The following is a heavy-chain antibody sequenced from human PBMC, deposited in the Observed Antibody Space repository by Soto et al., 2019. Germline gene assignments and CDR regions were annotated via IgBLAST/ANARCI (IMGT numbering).Heavy chain of an antibody. D-gene: IGHD2-2*01. CDR1: GGSISSSTYY. CDR2: IYYSGST. J-gene: IGHJ4*02. Sequence: QLHLQESGPGLVKPSETLSLTCTVSGGSISSSTYYWGWIRQPPGKGLEWIGSIYYSGSTYYSPPLKSRXXIXVXXSKNQFSLNLSSVTAADTAVYYCARSSTIRPNFDYWGQGTLVTVSS. V-gene: IGHV4-39*01. CDR3: ARSSTIRPNFDY.